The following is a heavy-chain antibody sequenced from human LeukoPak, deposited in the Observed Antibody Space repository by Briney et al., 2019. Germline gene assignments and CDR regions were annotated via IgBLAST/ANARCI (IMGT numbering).Heavy chain of an antibody. J-gene: IGHJ4*02. CDR2: ISGSGGST. V-gene: IGHV3-23*01. Sequence: PGGSLRLSCAASGFTFSSYAMSWVRQAPGKGREWVSAISGSGGSTYYADSVKGRFTISRDNSKNTLYLQMNSLRDEDTAVYYCAKDQGISSAAAGTLDYWGQGTLVTVSS. CDR1: GFTFSSYA. CDR3: AKDQGISSAAAGTLDY. D-gene: IGHD6-13*01.